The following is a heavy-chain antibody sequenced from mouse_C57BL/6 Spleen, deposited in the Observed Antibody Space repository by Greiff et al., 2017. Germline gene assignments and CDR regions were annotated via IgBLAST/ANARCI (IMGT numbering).Heavy chain of an antibody. CDR3: ARDYDYGGFAY. V-gene: IGHV1-82*01. CDR2: IYPGDGDT. CDR1: GYAFSSSW. J-gene: IGHJ3*01. Sequence: VQLQQSGPELVKPGASVTISCKASGYAFSSSWMNWVKQRPGKGLEWIGRIYPGDGDTNYNGKFKGKATLTAAKSSRTAYMQLSSLTSEDSTVYFCARDYDYGGFAYWGQGTLITVSA. D-gene: IGHD2-4*01.